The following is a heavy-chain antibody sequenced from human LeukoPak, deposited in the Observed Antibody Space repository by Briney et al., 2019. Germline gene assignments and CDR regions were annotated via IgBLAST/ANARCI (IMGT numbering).Heavy chain of an antibody. CDR1: GGSISSYY. CDR3: ARGRYCSGGSCYYWFDP. V-gene: IGHV4-59*01. CDR2: IYYSGST. Sequence: NPSETLSLTCTVSGGSISSYYWSWIRQPPGKGLEWIGYIYYSGSTNYNPSLKSRVTISVDTSKNQFSLKLSSVTAADTAVYYCARGRYCSGGSCYYWFDPWGQGTLVTVSS. J-gene: IGHJ5*02. D-gene: IGHD2-15*01.